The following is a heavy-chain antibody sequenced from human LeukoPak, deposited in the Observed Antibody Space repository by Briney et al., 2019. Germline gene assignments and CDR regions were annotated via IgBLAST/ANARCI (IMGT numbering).Heavy chain of an antibody. CDR3: AKDDAWLRFGE. D-gene: IGHD3-10*01. CDR2: IYSSDYI. J-gene: IGHJ4*02. V-gene: IGHV3-66*01. CDR1: GFLVNANH. Sequence: GGSLRLSCAASGFLVNANHMNWVRQAPGKGLEWVSIIYSSDYIYYADSVKGRFTISRDNSKNTLYLEVISLTAEDTAVYYCAKDDAWLRFGEWSQGTLVTVSS.